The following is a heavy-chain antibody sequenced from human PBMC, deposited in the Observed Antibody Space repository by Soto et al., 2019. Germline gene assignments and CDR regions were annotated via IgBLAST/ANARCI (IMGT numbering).Heavy chain of an antibody. CDR2: IYYSGST. CDR3: ARSSSPLVVGYYYYGMDV. V-gene: IGHV4-59*01. D-gene: IGHD3-22*01. Sequence: PSETLSLTCTVSGGSISSYYWSWIRQPPGKGLEWIGYIYYSGSTNYNPSLKSRVTISVDTSKNQFSLKLSSVTAADTAVYYCARSSSPLVVGYYYYGMDVWGQGTTVTVSS. J-gene: IGHJ6*02. CDR1: GGSISSYY.